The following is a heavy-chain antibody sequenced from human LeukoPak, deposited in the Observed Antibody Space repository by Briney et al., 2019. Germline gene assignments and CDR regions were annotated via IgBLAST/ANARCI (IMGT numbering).Heavy chain of an antibody. D-gene: IGHD2-21*01. CDR1: GFTVSSNY. CDR2: IYSGGST. Sequence: GGSLRLSCAASGFTVSSNYMSWVRQAPGKGLEWVSVIYSGGSTYYADSVKGRFTISRDNSKNTLYLQMNSLRVEDTAVYYCARVSFRYYFDYWSQGTLVTVSS. V-gene: IGHV3-53*01. J-gene: IGHJ4*02. CDR3: ARVSFRYYFDY.